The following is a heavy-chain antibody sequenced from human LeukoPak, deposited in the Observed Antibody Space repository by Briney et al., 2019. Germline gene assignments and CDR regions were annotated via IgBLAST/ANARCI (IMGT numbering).Heavy chain of an antibody. Sequence: SETLSLTCTVSGGSISSYYWSWIRQPAGKGLEWIGRIYSSGNTNYNPSLKSRVTMSVDTSKNQFSLKMSSVTAADTAVYYCARGRYYYGSGSHFDYWGQGTLVIVSS. V-gene: IGHV4-4*07. CDR2: IYSSGNT. CDR1: GGSISSYY. CDR3: ARGRYYYGSGSHFDY. D-gene: IGHD3-10*01. J-gene: IGHJ4*02.